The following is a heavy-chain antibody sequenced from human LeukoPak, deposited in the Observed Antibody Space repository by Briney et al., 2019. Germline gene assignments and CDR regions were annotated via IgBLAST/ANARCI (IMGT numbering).Heavy chain of an antibody. Sequence: GGSLRLSCAASGFTFSTYSMNWVRQAPGKGLEWVSSISGRSSYIYYADSVKGRFTISRDNAKNSLYLQMNSLRAEDTAVYFCARDRHYDSGGGLDDALDIWGQGTMVTVSS. D-gene: IGHD3-22*01. CDR2: ISGRSSYI. CDR3: ARDRHYDSGGGLDDALDI. V-gene: IGHV3-21*01. CDR1: GFTFSTYS. J-gene: IGHJ3*02.